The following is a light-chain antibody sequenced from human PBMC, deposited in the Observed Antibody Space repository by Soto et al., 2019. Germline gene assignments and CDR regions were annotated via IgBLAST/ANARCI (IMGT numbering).Light chain of an antibody. CDR3: QSYDSSLSGSDA. Sequence: QSVLTQPPSVSGAPGQRVTISCTGSSSNIGAGYDVHWYQQLPGTAPKLLIYGNSNRPSGVPDRFSGSKSGTSASLAITGLQAEDEADNYGQSYDSSLSGSDAFGTGTKFPGL. CDR1: SSNIGAGYD. CDR2: GNS. V-gene: IGLV1-40*01. J-gene: IGLJ1*01.